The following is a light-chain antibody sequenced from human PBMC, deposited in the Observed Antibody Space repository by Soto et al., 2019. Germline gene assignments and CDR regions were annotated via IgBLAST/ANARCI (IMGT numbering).Light chain of an antibody. Sequence: DIQITQSPSTLSASLGDRVTITCRASQRIDTWLAWYQQKPGTAPKLLIYKATILQSGVPSRFSGSGSGTEFTLTISSLQSEDFAIYYCQQYNNWPPITFGQGTRLEIK. CDR2: KAT. CDR3: QQYNNWPPIT. V-gene: IGKV1-5*03. J-gene: IGKJ5*01. CDR1: QRIDTW.